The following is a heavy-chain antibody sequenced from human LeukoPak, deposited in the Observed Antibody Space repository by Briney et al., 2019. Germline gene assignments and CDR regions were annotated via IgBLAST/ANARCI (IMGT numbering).Heavy chain of an antibody. V-gene: IGHV4-4*07. CDR2: IYTSGST. D-gene: IGHD1-20*01. Sequence: SETLSLTCTVSGGSISSYYWSWIRQPAGKGLEWIGRIYTSGSTNYNPSLKSRVTMSVDTSKNQFSLKLSSVTAADTAVYYCATQHRTNWNDQHWSQGTLVTVSS. CDR1: GGSISSYY. CDR3: ATQHRTNWNDQH. J-gene: IGHJ4*02.